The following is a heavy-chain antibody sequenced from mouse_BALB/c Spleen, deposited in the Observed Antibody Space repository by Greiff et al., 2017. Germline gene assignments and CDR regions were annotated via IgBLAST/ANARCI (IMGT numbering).Heavy chain of an antibody. CDR3: ARYDDYYGSSPYYFDY. CDR1: GDSITSGY. CDR2: ISYSGST. D-gene: IGHD1-1*01. J-gene: IGHJ2*01. V-gene: IGHV3-8*02. Sequence: DVHLVESGPSLVKPSQTLSLTCSVTGDSITSGYWNWIRKFPGNKLEYMGYISYSGSTYYNPSLTSRISITRDTSKNQYYLQLNSVTTEDTATYYCARYDDYYGSSPYYFDYWGQGTTLTVSS.